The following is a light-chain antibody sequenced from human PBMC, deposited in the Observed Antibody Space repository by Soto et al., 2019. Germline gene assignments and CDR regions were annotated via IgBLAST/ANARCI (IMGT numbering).Light chain of an antibody. J-gene: IGKJ1*01. Sequence: EIVMTQSPGNLSVSPGERVTVSCRASQYVHTSLAWYQQKSGQAPRLLIYGASIRAPGVPVRFSGSGSGTEFTLTIDSLQSEDSAVYSCQQYNQWPPTWTFGQGTKVEI. CDR1: QYVHTS. CDR2: GAS. V-gene: IGKV3-15*01. CDR3: QQYNQWPPTWT.